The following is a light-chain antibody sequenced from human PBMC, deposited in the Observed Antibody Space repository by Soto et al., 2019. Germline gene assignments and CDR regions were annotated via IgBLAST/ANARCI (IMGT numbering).Light chain of an antibody. J-gene: IGKJ1*01. CDR1: QSISSW. CDR2: KAS. V-gene: IGKV1-5*03. Sequence: DIAISQDHFTPSAYVGDRVTITCRASQSISSWLAWYQQKPGKAPKLLIYKASSLESGVPSRFSGSGSGTEFTLTISSLQPDDFATYYCQQYKSYSRTFGQGTKVDTK. CDR3: QQYKSYSRT.